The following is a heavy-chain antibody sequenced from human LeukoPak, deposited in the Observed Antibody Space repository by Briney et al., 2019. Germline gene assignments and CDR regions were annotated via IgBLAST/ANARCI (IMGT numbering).Heavy chain of an antibody. J-gene: IGHJ4*02. CDR3: ARHSAAAGTGIDY. Sequence: SETLSLTCTVSGGSISSSSYYWGWIRQPPGKGLEWIGSIYYSGSTYYNPSPKSRVTISVDTSKNQFSLKLSSVTAADTAVYYCARHSAAAGTGIDYWGQGTLVTVSS. CDR2: IYYSGST. V-gene: IGHV4-39*01. D-gene: IGHD6-13*01. CDR1: GGSISSSSYY.